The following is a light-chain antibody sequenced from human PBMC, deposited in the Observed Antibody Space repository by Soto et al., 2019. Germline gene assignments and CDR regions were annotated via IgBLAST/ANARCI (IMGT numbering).Light chain of an antibody. CDR2: DSN. Sequence: QSVLTQPASVSGSPGQSITISCTGTSSDVGGYNYVSWYQQLPGTAPKLLIYDSNKRPSGIPDRFSGSKSGTSATLDITGLQTGDEADYYCATWDSSLTGEVFGGGTKLTVL. CDR1: SSDVGGYNY. V-gene: IGLV1-51*01. J-gene: IGLJ2*01. CDR3: ATWDSSLTGEV.